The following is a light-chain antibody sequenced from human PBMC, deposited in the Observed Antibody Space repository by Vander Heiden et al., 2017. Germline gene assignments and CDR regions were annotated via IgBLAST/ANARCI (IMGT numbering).Light chain of an antibody. CDR3: QAWGAGQVV. J-gene: IGLJ2*01. Sequence: QPLLTQSLSASVPPRPPVHLTCTRSSGHSDYAIAGHRQQPGKGPRYLMKLNNDGSHNKGVGIPDRFSGSSSGAARYLTMPSLQTEDEADYYCQAWGAGQVVFGGGTKLAVL. CDR1: SGHSDYA. V-gene: IGLV4-69*01. CDR2: LNNDGSH.